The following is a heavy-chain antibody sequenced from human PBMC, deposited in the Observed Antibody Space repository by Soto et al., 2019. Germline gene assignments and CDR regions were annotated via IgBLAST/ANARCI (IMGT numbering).Heavy chain of an antibody. V-gene: IGHV1-69*13. Sequence: SVKVSCKASGGTFSSYAISWVRQAPGQRLEWMGGIIPIFGTANYAQKFQGRVTITADESTSTAYMELSSLRSEDTAVYYCATQTTVVRSYYYYGMDVWGQGTTVTVSS. CDR1: GGTFSSYA. CDR2: IIPIFGTA. J-gene: IGHJ6*02. D-gene: IGHD4-17*01. CDR3: ATQTTVVRSYYYYGMDV.